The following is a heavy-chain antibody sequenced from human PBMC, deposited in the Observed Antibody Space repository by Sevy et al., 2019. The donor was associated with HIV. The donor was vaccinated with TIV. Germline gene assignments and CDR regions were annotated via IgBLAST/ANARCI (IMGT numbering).Heavy chain of an antibody. CDR1: GFIFGNYY. CDR3: ARVRDRYCSGGSCYYGYFFDY. V-gene: IGHV3-48*01. Sequence: GGSLRLSCAASGFIFGNYYMTWVHQAPGKGLEWVSYISDRSDTISYADSVKGRFTISRDNAKNALYLQMSSLRGEDTAVYYCARVRDRYCSGGSCYYGYFFDYWGQGTLVTVSS. D-gene: IGHD2-15*01. J-gene: IGHJ4*02. CDR2: ISDRSDTI.